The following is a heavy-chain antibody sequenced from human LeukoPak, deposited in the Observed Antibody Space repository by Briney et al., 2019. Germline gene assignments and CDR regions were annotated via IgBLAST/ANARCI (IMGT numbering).Heavy chain of an antibody. V-gene: IGHV5-51*01. CDR1: GYSFTSYW. CDR3: ARRRITIFGVGGGGYFDY. D-gene: IGHD3-3*01. J-gene: IGHJ4*02. Sequence: GESLKISCRGSGYSFTSYWIGWVRHMPGKGLELMGIIYPGDSDTRYSPSFQGQVTISADKSISTAYLQWSSLKASGTAMYYCARRRITIFGVGGGGYFDYWGQGTLVTVSS. CDR2: IYPGDSDT.